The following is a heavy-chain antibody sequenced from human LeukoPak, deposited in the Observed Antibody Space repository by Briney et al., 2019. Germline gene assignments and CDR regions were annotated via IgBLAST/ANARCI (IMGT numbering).Heavy chain of an antibody. D-gene: IGHD2-15*01. CDR3: ARDQDVVVLLGAIAYDAFDI. CDR2: IKQDGSDK. J-gene: IGHJ3*02. Sequence: GGSLRLSCAASGFTFSNYWMTWVRQAPGKGLEWVANIKQDGSDKYYVDSVKGRFTISRDNAKNSLYLQMNSLRAEDTAVYYCARDQDVVVLLGAIAYDAFDIWGQGTMVTVSS. V-gene: IGHV3-7*01. CDR1: GFTFSNYW.